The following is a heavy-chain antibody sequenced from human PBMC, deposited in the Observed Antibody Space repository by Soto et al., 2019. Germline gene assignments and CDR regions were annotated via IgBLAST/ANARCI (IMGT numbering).Heavy chain of an antibody. CDR1: GFTFSNAW. CDR2: IKSKTDGGTT. Sequence: GGSPRLSCAASGFTFSNAWMNWVRQAPGKGLEWVGRIKSKTDGGTTDYAAPVKGRFTISRDDSKNTLYLQMNSLKTEDTAVYYCTTRIQLWLLQYFDYWGQGTLVTVSS. CDR3: TTRIQLWLLQYFDY. J-gene: IGHJ4*02. D-gene: IGHD5-18*01. V-gene: IGHV3-15*07.